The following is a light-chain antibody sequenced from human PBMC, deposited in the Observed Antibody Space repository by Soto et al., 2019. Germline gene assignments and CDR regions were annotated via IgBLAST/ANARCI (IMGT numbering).Light chain of an antibody. V-gene: IGKV1-9*01. Sequence: DIQLTQSPSFLSASVGDRVTITCRASQGISSYLAWYQQKPGKAPKLLIYDASTLQRGAPSRFSGSGSGKEFTLTISSLQPEDLATSSCQQLNGYVELTCGGGPKVELK. J-gene: IGKJ4*01. CDR1: QGISSY. CDR2: DAS. CDR3: QQLNGYVELT.